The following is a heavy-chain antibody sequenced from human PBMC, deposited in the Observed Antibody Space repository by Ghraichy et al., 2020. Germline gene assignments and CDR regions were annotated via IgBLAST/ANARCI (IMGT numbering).Heavy chain of an antibody. V-gene: IGHV4-34*01. CDR2: INHSGST. J-gene: IGHJ5*02. Sequence: SETLSLTCAVYGGSFSGYYWSWIRQPPGKGLEWIGEINHSGSTNYNPSLKSRVTISVDTSKNQFSLKLSSVTAADTAVYYCARLLTVVNPFAYNWFDPWGQGTLVTVSS. CDR1: GGSFSGYY. D-gene: IGHD4-23*01. CDR3: ARLLTVVNPFAYNWFDP.